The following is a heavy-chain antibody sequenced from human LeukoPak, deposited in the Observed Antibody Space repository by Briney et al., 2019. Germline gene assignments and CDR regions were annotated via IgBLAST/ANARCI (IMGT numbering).Heavy chain of an antibody. Sequence: GGSLRLSCAASGFTFSNYAMTGVRRAPGKGREGVSYISGSGGSTYYADSVKGRFTISRDNSKNTLYLQMNSLRAEDTAVYYCAKDRSGDYGAGDYDYWGQGTLVTVSS. CDR2: ISGSGGST. V-gene: IGHV3-23*01. J-gene: IGHJ4*02. CDR3: AKDRSGDYGAGDYDY. CDR1: GFTFSNYA. D-gene: IGHD4-17*01.